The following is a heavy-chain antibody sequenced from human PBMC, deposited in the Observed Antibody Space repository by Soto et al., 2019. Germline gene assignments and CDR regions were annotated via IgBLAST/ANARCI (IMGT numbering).Heavy chain of an antibody. CDR1: GGSISSSSYY. V-gene: IGHV4-39*01. CDR3: ASKALTYYDILTGYFYFDY. CDR2: IYYSGST. D-gene: IGHD3-9*01. Sequence: QLQLQESGPGLVKPSETLSLTCTVSGGSISSSSYYWGWIRQPPGKGLEWIGSIYYSGSTYYNPSLKSRVTISVDTSKNQFSLKLSSVTAADTAVYYCASKALTYYDILTGYFYFDYWGQGTLVTVSS. J-gene: IGHJ4*02.